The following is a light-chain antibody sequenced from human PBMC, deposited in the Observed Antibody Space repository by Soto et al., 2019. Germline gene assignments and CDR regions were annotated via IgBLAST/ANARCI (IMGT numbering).Light chain of an antibody. CDR2: GTS. V-gene: IGKV3-20*01. CDR3: QQSESSPRT. CDR1: QSVTSTY. J-gene: IGKJ1*01. Sequence: EIELTQSPGTLSLSPGERATLSCRASQSVTSTYLAWYQQTPRQAPRLLIYGTSNRATGVPDRFSGSGSGTDFTLNISGLEPEDFAVYYCQQSESSPRTFGQGTKVEI.